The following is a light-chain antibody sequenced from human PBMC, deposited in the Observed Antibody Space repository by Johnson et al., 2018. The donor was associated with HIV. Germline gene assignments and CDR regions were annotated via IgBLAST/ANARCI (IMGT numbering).Light chain of an antibody. CDR3: GAWDSSLNAYV. J-gene: IGLJ1*01. V-gene: IGLV1-51*02. CDR2: ENN. Sequence: QSVLTQPPSVSAAPGQKVTISCSGSSSNIGNNYASWYQQLPGTAPKLLIYENNKRPSGIPDRFSGSKSGTSATLGITGLQTGDEADYYCGAWDSSLNAYVFGAATKVAVL. CDR1: SSNIGNNY.